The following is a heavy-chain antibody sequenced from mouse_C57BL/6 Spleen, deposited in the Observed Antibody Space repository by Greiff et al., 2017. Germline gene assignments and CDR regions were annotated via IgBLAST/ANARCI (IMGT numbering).Heavy chain of an antibody. J-gene: IGHJ2*01. CDR1: GYTFTDYN. V-gene: IGHV1-18*01. CDR2: INPNNGGT. CDR3: SRQCYYDSSFCDY. D-gene: IGHD1-1*01. Sequence: EVQLQQSGPELVKPGASVKITCKASGYTFTDYNLDWVKQSPGKSLEWLGDINPNNGGTIYNQKFKGKATLTVDKSSSTSYMERLILPSADTSVYYCSRQCYYDSSFCDYWGQGTTLTVSS.